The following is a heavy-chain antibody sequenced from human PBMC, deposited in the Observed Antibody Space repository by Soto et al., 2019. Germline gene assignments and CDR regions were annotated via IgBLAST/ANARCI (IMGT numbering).Heavy chain of an antibody. V-gene: IGHV4-39*01. CDR2: XXYXGXX. Sequence: ASETLSLACTVAGGAISTSSYYLGWIRQPTGKGLEWXGSXXYXGXXXHXXSLKSRVTISVDTSKNQFSLKLSSVTAADTAVYSCASLDGYNFLLDYWDQGTLVTVSS. J-gene: IGHJ4*02. CDR3: ASLDGYNFLLDY. D-gene: IGHD5-12*01. CDR1: GGAISTSSYY.